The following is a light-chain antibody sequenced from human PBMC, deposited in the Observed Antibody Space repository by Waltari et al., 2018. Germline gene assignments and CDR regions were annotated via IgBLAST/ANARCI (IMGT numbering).Light chain of an antibody. CDR3: QHYVRLPVT. V-gene: IGKV3-20*01. Sequence: EIVLTQSPGTLSLSPGERAILSCRASQSVGRTLAWYQQKPGQAPRLLIYGAPNRATGIPDRFSGSGSGTDFSLTISRLEPEDFSVYYCQHYVRLPVTFGQGTRVEI. J-gene: IGKJ1*01. CDR1: QSVGRT. CDR2: GAP.